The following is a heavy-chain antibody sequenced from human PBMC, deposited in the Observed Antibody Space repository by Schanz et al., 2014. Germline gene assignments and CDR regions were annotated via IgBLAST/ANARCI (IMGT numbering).Heavy chain of an antibody. D-gene: IGHD4-4*01. Sequence: EVQVVESGGDLVQPGGSLRLSCAASGFTFSNYGMSWVRQAPGKGLEWVSTISASGSATYYADSVKGRLTISRDNSKNTVYLQMSSLRVEDTAVYYCARRPQLQCFDYGGQGPLVTVSS. CDR1: GFTFSNYG. V-gene: IGHV3-23*04. J-gene: IGHJ4*02. CDR2: ISASGSAT. CDR3: ARRPQLQCFDY.